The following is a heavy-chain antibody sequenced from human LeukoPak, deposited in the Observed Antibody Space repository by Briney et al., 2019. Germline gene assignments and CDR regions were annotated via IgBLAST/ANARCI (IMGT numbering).Heavy chain of an antibody. D-gene: IGHD1-26*01. CDR1: GYTFTSYG. CDR3: ARRLSGSYFDY. Sequence: ASVKVSCKASGYTFTSYGISWVRQAPGQGLEWMGWINTNTGNPTYAQGFTGRFVFSLDTSVSTAYLQISSLKAEDTAVYYCARRLSGSYFDYWGQGTLVTVSS. CDR2: INTNTGNP. J-gene: IGHJ4*02. V-gene: IGHV7-4-1*02.